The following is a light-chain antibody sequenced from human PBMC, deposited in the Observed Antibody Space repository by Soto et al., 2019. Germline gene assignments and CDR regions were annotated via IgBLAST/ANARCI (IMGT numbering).Light chain of an antibody. CDR1: SSNVGSNY. CDR3: ASWDDSLSGWV. V-gene: IGLV1-47*01. Sequence: QSVLTQPPSASATPGQSVTISCSGSSSNVGSNYVSWYQQIPGTAPKLLIYRNNQRPSGVPDRFSGSKSGTSASLAISGLRSEDEADYYCASWDDSLSGWVFGGGTKVTVL. CDR2: RNN. J-gene: IGLJ3*02.